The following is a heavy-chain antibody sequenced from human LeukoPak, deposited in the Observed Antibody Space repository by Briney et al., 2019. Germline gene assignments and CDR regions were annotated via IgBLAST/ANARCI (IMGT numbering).Heavy chain of an antibody. CDR1: GFTFDDYA. V-gene: IGHV3-9*01. J-gene: IGHJ6*02. CDR3: AKGRNSGSPQGGYYYYGMDV. D-gene: IGHD5-12*01. Sequence: GGSLRLYCAASGFTFDDYAMHWVRQAPGKGLEWVSGISWNSGSIGYADSVKGRFTISRDNAKNSLYLQMNSLRAEDTALYYCAKGRNSGSPQGGYYYYGMDVWGQGTTVTVSS. CDR2: ISWNSGSI.